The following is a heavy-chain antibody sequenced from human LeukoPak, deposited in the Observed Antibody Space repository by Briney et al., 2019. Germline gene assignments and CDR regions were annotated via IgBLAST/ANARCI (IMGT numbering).Heavy chain of an antibody. CDR1: GFTFSSDT. V-gene: IGHV3-48*04. CDR3: ARESYVGAPFDH. D-gene: IGHD3-16*01. J-gene: IGHJ5*02. CDR2: ISSGSSTI. Sequence: GGSMRLSCAASGFTFSSDTMHWVRQAPGKGLEWVSDISSGSSTINYADAVKGRFTISRDNAQNSLYLQMNSLRAEDTAVYFCARESYVGAPFDHWGQGTLVTVSS.